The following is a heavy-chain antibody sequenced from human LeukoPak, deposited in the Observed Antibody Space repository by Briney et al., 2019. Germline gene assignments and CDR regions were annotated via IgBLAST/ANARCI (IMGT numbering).Heavy chain of an antibody. Sequence: SETLSLTCTVSGGSISSGSYYWSWIRQPAGKGLEWIGRIYISGNTNYNPSLKSRVTISLDTSKNQFSLKLSSVTAADTAVYYCARVSPHGSLHMRSYYFDYWGQGTLVTVSS. CDR3: ARVSPHGSLHMRSYYFDY. J-gene: IGHJ4*02. CDR1: GGSISSGSYY. CDR2: IYISGNT. D-gene: IGHD2-21*01. V-gene: IGHV4-61*02.